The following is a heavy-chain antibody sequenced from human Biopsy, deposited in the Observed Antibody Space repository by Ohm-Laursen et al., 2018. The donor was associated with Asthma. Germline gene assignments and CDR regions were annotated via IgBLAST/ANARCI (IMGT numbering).Heavy chain of an antibody. D-gene: IGHD3-22*01. V-gene: IGHV3-53*01. J-gene: IGHJ4*02. Sequence: SLRLSCAASGFAVSRDYMFWVRQAPGKGLEWVSVIYSGGTSHTADSVRGRFTISRDCSKNTLHLQMHSLRAEDTAVYYCARGDSSNWSHYYFDYWGQGTLVTVSS. CDR3: ARGDSSNWSHYYFDY. CDR2: IYSGGTS. CDR1: GFAVSRDY.